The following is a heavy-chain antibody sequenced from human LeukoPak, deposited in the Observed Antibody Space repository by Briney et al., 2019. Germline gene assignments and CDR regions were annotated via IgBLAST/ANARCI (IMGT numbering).Heavy chain of an antibody. CDR2: TRNEANIYTT. D-gene: IGHD1-26*01. Sequence: GGSLRLSCAASGFIFSDHYMDWVRQAPGKGLEWVGRTRNEANIYTTKYAASVKGRFTISRGDSKNSLYLQMNSLKTEDTAVYYCASPVGATTVRAFDIWGQGTMVTVSS. CDR3: ASPVGATTVRAFDI. V-gene: IGHV3-72*01. J-gene: IGHJ3*02. CDR1: GFIFSDHY.